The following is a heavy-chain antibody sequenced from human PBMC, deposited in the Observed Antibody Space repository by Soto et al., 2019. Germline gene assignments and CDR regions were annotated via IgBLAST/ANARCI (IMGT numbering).Heavy chain of an antibody. J-gene: IGHJ4*02. CDR1: GFTFSSYA. CDR3: ARDLHGYCGGDNPDY. V-gene: IGHV3-30-3*01. D-gene: IGHD2-21*02. Sequence: QVQLVESGGGVVQPGRSLRLSCAASGFTFSSYAMHWVRQAPGKGLEWVALISYDGSNKYSADSVKGRFTISRDNSKNTLYLQMNSLRPEDTAVYYCARDLHGYCGGDNPDYSGQGTLVSVSS. CDR2: ISYDGSNK.